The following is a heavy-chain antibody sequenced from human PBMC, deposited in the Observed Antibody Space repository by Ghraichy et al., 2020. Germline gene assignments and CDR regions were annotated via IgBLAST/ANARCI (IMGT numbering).Heavy chain of an antibody. CDR2: ISSSTSI. D-gene: IGHD5-12*01. CDR1: EFTFSKYG. J-gene: IGHJ6*02. Sequence: ETLSLTCAASEFTFSKYGMNWVRQAPGKGLEWISYISSSTSIYYADSVRGRFTMSRDNANNSLSLQMDSLRDEDTAVYHCARAGSGYGGHSYFYGMDVWGQGTTVTVSS. CDR3: ARAGSGYGGHSYFYGMDV. V-gene: IGHV3-48*02.